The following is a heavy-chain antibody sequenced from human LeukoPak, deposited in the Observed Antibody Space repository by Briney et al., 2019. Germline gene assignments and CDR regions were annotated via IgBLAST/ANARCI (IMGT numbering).Heavy chain of an antibody. CDR2: IKQDGSEK. Sequence: RPGGSLRLSCTASTLTLNNYWMSWVRQAPGKGLEWVANIKQDGSEKYHVDSVKGRFTISRDNAKNSLYLQMNSLRAEDTAVYYCASRAGYTGSWSAFDYWGQGTLVTVYS. CDR3: ASRAGYTGSWSAFDY. V-gene: IGHV3-7*05. D-gene: IGHD6-13*01. J-gene: IGHJ4*02. CDR1: TLTLNNYW.